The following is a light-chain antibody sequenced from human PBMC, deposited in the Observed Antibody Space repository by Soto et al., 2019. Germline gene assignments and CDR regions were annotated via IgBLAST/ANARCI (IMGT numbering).Light chain of an antibody. CDR1: QSFRGL. Sequence: EVVLTQSPVTLSLSPGERATLSCRASQSFRGLLAWYQQKPGQAPRLLIYDAYNRATGIPDRFSGSGSGTHFTLTISRLEPEDFAVYYCQQCSGSPLTFGGGTKVDIK. CDR2: DAY. J-gene: IGKJ4*01. V-gene: IGKV3-11*01. CDR3: QQCSGSPLT.